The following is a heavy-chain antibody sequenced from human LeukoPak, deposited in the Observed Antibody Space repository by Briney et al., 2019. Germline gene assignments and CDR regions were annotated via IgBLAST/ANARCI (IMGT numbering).Heavy chain of an antibody. CDR1: GGSISSSSYY. D-gene: IGHD6-19*01. V-gene: IGHV4-39*07. J-gene: IGHJ4*02. CDR3: ARDTGSGWYGDFDY. Sequence: SETLSLTCTVSGGSISSSSYYWGWIRQPPGKGLEWIGSIYYSGSTYYNPSLKSRVTISVDTSKNQFSLKLSSVTAADTAVYYCARDTGSGWYGDFDYWGQGTLVTVSS. CDR2: IYYSGST.